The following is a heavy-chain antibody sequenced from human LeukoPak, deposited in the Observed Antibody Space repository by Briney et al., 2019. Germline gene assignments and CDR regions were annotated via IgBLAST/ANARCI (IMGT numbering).Heavy chain of an antibody. CDR1: GFTFSSTS. CDR3: AGDGVGANPGNAFDI. D-gene: IGHD1-26*01. J-gene: IGHJ3*02. Sequence: GSLRLSCAAFGFTFSSTSMNWVRQAPGKGLEWVSYLRGSGTTIYYADSVKGRFTISRDNAKSSLYLQMNSLRAEDTAVYYCAGDGVGANPGNAFDIWGQGTMVTVSS. CDR2: LRGSGTTI. V-gene: IGHV3-48*01.